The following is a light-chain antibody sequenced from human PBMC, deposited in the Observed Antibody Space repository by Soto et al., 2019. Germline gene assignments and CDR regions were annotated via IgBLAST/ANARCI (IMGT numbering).Light chain of an antibody. CDR1: NSDVGGYNY. V-gene: IGLV2-14*03. CDR2: DIS. CDR3: SSYTSSSTLVV. Sequence: QSALTQPASVSGFLGHWITISCTGTNSDVGGYNYFSWYQHHPAKAPKLMIYDISNGPSGVSNRFSGSKSGNTASLTISGLQAEEEADYYCSSYTSSSTLVVFGGGTKLTVL. J-gene: IGLJ2*01.